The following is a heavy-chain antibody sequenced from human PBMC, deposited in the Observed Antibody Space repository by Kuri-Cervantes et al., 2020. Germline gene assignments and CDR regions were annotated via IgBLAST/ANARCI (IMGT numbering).Heavy chain of an antibody. V-gene: IGHV3-33*08. CDR2: IWYDGSNK. D-gene: IGHD5-18*01. Sequence: GESLKISCAASGFTFSNAWMSWVRQAPGKGLEWVAVIWYDGSNKYYADSVRGRFTISRDNSKNTLYLQMNSLRAEDTAVYYCAREKSDTAMVTYQDYWGQGTLVTVSS. CDR1: GFTFSNAW. CDR3: AREKSDTAMVTYQDY. J-gene: IGHJ4*02.